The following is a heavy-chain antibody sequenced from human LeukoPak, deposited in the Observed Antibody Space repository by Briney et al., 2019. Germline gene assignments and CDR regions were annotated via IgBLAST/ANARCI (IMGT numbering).Heavy chain of an antibody. CDR3: AREYCTNGVCYSYYFDY. CDR2: INSDGSST. V-gene: IGHV3-74*01. D-gene: IGHD2-8*01. Sequence: GGSLRLSCAASGFTFSNYWMHWVRQAPGKGLVWVSRINSDGSSTSYADSVKGRFTISRDNAKNTLYLQMNSLRAEDTAVYYCAREYCTNGVCYSYYFDYWGQGTLVTVSS. J-gene: IGHJ4*02. CDR1: GFTFSNYW.